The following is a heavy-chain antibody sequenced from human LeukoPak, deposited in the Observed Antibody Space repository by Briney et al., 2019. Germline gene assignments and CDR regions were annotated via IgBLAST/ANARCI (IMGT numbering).Heavy chain of an antibody. D-gene: IGHD5-18*01. V-gene: IGHV3-48*03. CDR2: ISSSGSTI. J-gene: IGHJ4*02. CDR3: ARRGTAMGYFDY. Sequence: GGSLRLSCAASRFTFSSYEMNWVRQAPGKGLEWVSYISSSGSTIYYADSVKGRFTISRDNAKNSLYLQMNSLRAEDTAVYYCARRGTAMGYFDYWGQGTLVTVSS. CDR1: RFTFSSYE.